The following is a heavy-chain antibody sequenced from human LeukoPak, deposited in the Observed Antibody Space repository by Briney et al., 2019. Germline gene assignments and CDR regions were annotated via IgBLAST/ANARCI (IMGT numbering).Heavy chain of an antibody. CDR3: AREGVSSNWDNWYFDL. Sequence: GGSLRLSCAASGFTVSNKYMTWVRQAPGKGLEWVSLIYSDGRTYYADSVKGRCTISRDNSKNTLYLQMNSLTAGDTAVYYCAREGVSSNWDNWYFDLWGRGTLVTVSS. CDR1: GFTVSNKY. V-gene: IGHV3-53*01. J-gene: IGHJ2*01. CDR2: IYSDGRT. D-gene: IGHD6-13*01.